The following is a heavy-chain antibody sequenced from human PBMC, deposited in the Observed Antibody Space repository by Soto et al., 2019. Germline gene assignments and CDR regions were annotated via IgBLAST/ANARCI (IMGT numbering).Heavy chain of an antibody. Sequence: QVQLQQWGAGLLKPSETLSLTCAVYGGSFSGYYWSWIRQPPGKGLEWIGEINHSGSTNYNPSLKGRVTISVDTSKNQFSLKLSSVTAADTAVYYCARGRVYYGSGSYYNPAYYFDYWGQGTLVTVSS. V-gene: IGHV4-34*01. J-gene: IGHJ4*02. CDR3: ARGRVYYGSGSYYNPAYYFDY. D-gene: IGHD3-10*01. CDR1: GGSFSGYY. CDR2: INHSGST.